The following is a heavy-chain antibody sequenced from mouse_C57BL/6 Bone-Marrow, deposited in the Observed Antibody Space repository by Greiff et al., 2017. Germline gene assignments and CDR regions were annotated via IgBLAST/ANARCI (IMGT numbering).Heavy chain of an antibody. Sequence: DVMLVESGGGLVKPGGSLKLSCAASGFTFSSYAMSWVRQTPEKRLEWVATISDGGSYTYYPDNVKGRFTISRDNAKNNLYLQMSHLKSEDTAMYYCAREWVTAVVSFDYWGQGTTLTVSS. V-gene: IGHV5-4*01. CDR1: GFTFSSYA. D-gene: IGHD1-1*01. J-gene: IGHJ2*01. CDR2: ISDGGSYT. CDR3: AREWVTAVVSFDY.